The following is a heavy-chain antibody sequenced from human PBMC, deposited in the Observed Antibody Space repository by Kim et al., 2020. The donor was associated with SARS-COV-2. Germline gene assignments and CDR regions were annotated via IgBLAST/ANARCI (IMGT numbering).Heavy chain of an antibody. CDR3: ARDYYDSSHRLFDY. CDR1: GYTFTGYY. J-gene: IGHJ4*02. CDR2: INPNSGGT. Sequence: ASVKVSCKASGYTFTGYYMHWVRQAPGQGLEWMGWINPNSGGTNYAQKFQGWVTMTRDTSISTAYIELSRLRSDDTAVYYCARDYYDSSHRLFDYWGQGTLVTVSS. D-gene: IGHD3-22*01. V-gene: IGHV1-2*04.